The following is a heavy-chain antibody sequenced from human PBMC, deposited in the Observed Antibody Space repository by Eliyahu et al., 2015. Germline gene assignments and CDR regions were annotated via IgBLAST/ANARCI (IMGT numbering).Heavy chain of an antibody. Sequence: QVQLQQSGPGLVKPSQTLSLXCAISGATVSANFVAWNWIRQSPSRGPEWLGRIYYRSKWYNEYAPSVKGRITINPDTSKNQFSLQLNSVTPDDTAVYYCARAYAHSFDYWDQGTLVTVSS. CDR3: ARAYAHSFDY. CDR1: GATVSANFVA. CDR2: IYYRSKWYN. D-gene: IGHD4-17*01. J-gene: IGHJ4*02. V-gene: IGHV6-1*01.